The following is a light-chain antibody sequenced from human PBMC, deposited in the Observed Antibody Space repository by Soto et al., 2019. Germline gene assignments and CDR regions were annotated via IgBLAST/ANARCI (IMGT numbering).Light chain of an antibody. CDR1: SSDVGGYNY. J-gene: IGLJ1*01. CDR2: DVD. V-gene: IGLV2-11*01. Sequence: SVLTQPRSVPGSPGQSVTISCTGTSSDVGGYNYVSWYQRHPGKAPKLMIYDVDKRPSGVPGRFSGSKSGNTASLTISGLQAEDEADYYCCSYAGSYPFVFGTGTKVTVL. CDR3: CSYAGSYPFV.